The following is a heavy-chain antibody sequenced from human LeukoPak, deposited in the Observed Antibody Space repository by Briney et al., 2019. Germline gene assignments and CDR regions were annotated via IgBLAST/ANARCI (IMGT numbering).Heavy chain of an antibody. CDR3: AKDHYWSIDY. Sequence: GGSLRLSCAASGFTFSSYSMNWVRQAPGKGLEWVSYISSSSSTIYYADSVKGRFIISRDNAKNSLYLQMNSLRAEDTGVYYCAKDHYWSIDYWGRGTLVTVS. CDR1: GFTFSSYS. V-gene: IGHV3-48*01. CDR2: ISSSSSTI. D-gene: IGHD3-3*01. J-gene: IGHJ4*02.